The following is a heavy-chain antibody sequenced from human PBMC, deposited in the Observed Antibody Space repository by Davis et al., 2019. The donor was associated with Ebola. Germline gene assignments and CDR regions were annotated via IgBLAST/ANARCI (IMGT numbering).Heavy chain of an antibody. CDR2: INAGTGNT. CDR3: ARGSSSSLNSGMDV. V-gene: IGHV1-3*01. Sequence: ASVKVSCKASGYTFTSYAMHWVRQAPGQRLEWMGWINAGTGNTKYSQKFQDRLTIASDTAASTAYMELSSLRSEDTAVYYCARGSSSSLNSGMDVWGTGTSVTVSP. D-gene: IGHD6-6*01. CDR1: GYTFTSYA. J-gene: IGHJ6*04.